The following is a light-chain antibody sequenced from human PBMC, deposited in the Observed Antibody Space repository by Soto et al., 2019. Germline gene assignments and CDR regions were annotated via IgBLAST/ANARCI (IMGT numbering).Light chain of an antibody. CDR2: GVT. J-gene: IGLJ1*01. V-gene: IGLV2-14*01. Sequence: QSALTQPASVSGSPGQSITISCTGTSSDVGGYDSVCWYQQHPGKAPKVMIYGVTNRPLGVSDRFSGSKSGNTASLTISGLQAEDEADYYCSSFTSSITYVFGTGTKLTVL. CDR3: SSFTSSITYV. CDR1: SSDVGGYDS.